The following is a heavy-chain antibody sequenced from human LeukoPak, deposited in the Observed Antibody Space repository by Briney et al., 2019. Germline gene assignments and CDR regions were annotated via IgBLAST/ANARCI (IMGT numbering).Heavy chain of an antibody. CDR1: GGSISSGSYY. Sequence: SETLSLTCTVSGGSISSGSYYWSWIRQPAGKGLEWIGRIYTSGSTNYNPSLKSRVTISVDTSKNQFSLKLSSVTAADTAVYYCARGDSTNHYYYMDVWGKGTTVTVSS. V-gene: IGHV4-61*02. J-gene: IGHJ6*03. D-gene: IGHD6-13*01. CDR3: ARGDSTNHYYYMDV. CDR2: IYTSGST.